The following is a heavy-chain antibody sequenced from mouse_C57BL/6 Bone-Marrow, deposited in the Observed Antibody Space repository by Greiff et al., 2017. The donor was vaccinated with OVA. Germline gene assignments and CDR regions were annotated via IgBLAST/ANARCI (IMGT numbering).Heavy chain of an antibody. D-gene: IGHD1-1*01. CDR2: ISSGGDYI. V-gene: IGHV5-9-1*02. CDR1: GFTFSSYA. Sequence: EVKVVESGEGLVKPGGSLKLSCAASGFTFSSYAMSWVRQTPEKRLEWVAYISSGGDYIYYADTVKGRFTISRDNARNTLYLQMSSLKSEDTAMYYCTRRDYYGADYWGQGTTLTVSS. CDR3: TRRDYYGADY. J-gene: IGHJ2*01.